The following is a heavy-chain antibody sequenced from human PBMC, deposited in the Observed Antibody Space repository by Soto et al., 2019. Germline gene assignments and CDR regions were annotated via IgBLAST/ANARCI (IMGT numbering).Heavy chain of an antibody. J-gene: IGHJ6*03. V-gene: IGHV3-23*01. CDR1: GFTFSNYA. D-gene: IGHD3-9*01. Sequence: EVQLLESGGGLVQPGGSLRLSCAASGFTFSNYAMSWVRQAPGKGLEWVSAISNYGGSTYYADSVTGRFTISRDSSKNTLYLHMNSLRAEDTAVYYCAKHYDILTGYYTGYYYYYMDVWGKGTTVTVSS. CDR2: ISNYGGST. CDR3: AKHYDILTGYYTGYYYYYMDV.